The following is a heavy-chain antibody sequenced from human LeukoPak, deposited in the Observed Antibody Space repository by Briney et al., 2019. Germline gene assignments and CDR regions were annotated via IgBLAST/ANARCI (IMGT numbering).Heavy chain of an antibody. D-gene: IGHD3-22*01. Sequence: PPGRSLRLSCAASEFTFDDYAMHWVRQAPGKGLEWVSGISWNSGSIVYADSVRGRFTISRDNAKNSLYLQMNSLRAEDTAFYYCARLRNYDSSGYYFEIDYWGQGTLVTVSS. CDR1: EFTFDDYA. J-gene: IGHJ4*02. CDR3: ARLRNYDSSGYYFEIDY. V-gene: IGHV3-9*01. CDR2: ISWNSGSI.